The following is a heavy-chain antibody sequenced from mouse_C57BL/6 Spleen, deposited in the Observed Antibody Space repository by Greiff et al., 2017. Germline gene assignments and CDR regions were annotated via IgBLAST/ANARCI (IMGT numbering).Heavy chain of an antibody. Sequence: QVQLQQPGPELVKPGASVKLSCKASGYTFTSYWMHWVKQRPGQGLEWIGNINPSNGGTNYNEKFKSKATLTVDKSSSTAYMQRSSLTSEDSAVYYCARSDGSRDYFDYWGQGTTLTVSS. J-gene: IGHJ2*01. V-gene: IGHV1-53*01. CDR3: ARSDGSRDYFDY. CDR2: INPSNGGT. D-gene: IGHD1-1*01. CDR1: GYTFTSYW.